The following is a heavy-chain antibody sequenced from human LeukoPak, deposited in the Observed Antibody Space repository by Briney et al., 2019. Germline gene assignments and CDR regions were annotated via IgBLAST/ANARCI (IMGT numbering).Heavy chain of an antibody. J-gene: IGHJ4*02. Sequence: SETLSLTCTVSGGSMSTYYWTWIRQPPGKGLEWIGFIYYTGSTNYNPSLQSRVTISVDTSKNQFSLKLSSVTAADTAAYYCAGMRITTPTVRTLDYWGQGTLVTVSS. CDR2: IYYTGST. V-gene: IGHV4-59*01. D-gene: IGHD1-14*01. CDR3: AGMRITTPTVRTLDY. CDR1: GGSMSTYY.